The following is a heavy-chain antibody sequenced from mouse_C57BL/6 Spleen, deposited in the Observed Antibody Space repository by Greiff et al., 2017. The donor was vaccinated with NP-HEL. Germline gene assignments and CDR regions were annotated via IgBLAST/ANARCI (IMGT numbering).Heavy chain of an antibody. V-gene: IGHV1-18*01. D-gene: IGHD2-3*01. Sequence: EVQRVESGPELVKPGASVKIPCKASGYTFTDYNMDWVKQSHGKSLEWIGDINPNNGGTIYNQKFKGKATLTVDKSSSTAYMELRSLTSEDTAVYYCARYDGYYVDYWGQGTTLTVSS. CDR2: INPNNGGT. J-gene: IGHJ2*01. CDR1: GYTFTDYN. CDR3: ARYDGYYVDY.